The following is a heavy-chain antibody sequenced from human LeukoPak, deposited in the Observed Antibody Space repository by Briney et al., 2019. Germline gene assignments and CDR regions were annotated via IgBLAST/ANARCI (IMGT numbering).Heavy chain of an antibody. D-gene: IGHD3-10*01. CDR2: IKQDGSEK. CDR3: ARGITYYYGDV. Sequence: GGSLRLSCAASGFTLSSYWMSWVRQAPGKGLEWVANIKQDGSEKYYVDSVKGRFTISRDNAKNSLYLQMNSLRAEDTAVYYCARGITYYYGDVWGKGTTVTVSS. CDR1: GFTLSSYW. J-gene: IGHJ6*04. V-gene: IGHV3-7*01.